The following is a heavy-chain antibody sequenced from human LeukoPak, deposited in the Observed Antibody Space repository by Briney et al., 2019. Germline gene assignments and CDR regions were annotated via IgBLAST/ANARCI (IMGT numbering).Heavy chain of an antibody. CDR1: GFTFSSYG. Sequence: GGSLRLSCAASGFTFSSYGMHWVRQAPGKGLEWVAVISYDGSNKYYADSVKGRFTISRDNSKNTLYLQMNSLRAEDTAVYYCARCLDFWSGYIDYWGQGTLVTVSS. J-gene: IGHJ4*02. V-gene: IGHV3-30*03. CDR2: ISYDGSNK. CDR3: ARCLDFWSGYIDY. D-gene: IGHD3-3*01.